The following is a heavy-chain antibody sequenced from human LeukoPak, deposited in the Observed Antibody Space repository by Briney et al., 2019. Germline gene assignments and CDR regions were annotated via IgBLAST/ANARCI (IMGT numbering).Heavy chain of an antibody. V-gene: IGHV4-39*07. Sequence: SGTLSLTCTVSGGSISSSSYYWGWIRQPPGKGLEWIGSIYYSGSTYYNPSLKSRVTISVDTSKNQFSLNLSSVTAADTAVYFCARDEGSSYPFDYWGQGTLVTVSS. CDR2: IYYSGST. D-gene: IGHD2-2*01. J-gene: IGHJ4*02. CDR1: GGSISSSSYY. CDR3: ARDEGSSYPFDY.